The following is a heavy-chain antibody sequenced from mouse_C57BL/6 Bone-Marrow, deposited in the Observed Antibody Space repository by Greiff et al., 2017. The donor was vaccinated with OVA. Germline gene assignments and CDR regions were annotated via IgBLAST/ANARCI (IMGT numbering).Heavy chain of an antibody. CDR3: TPLYYDYDKDY. D-gene: IGHD2-4*01. V-gene: IGHV1-15*01. CDR2: IDPETGGT. Sequence: QVHVKQSGAELVRPGASVTLSCKASGYTFTDYEMHWVKQTPVHGLEWIGAIDPETGGTAYNQKFKGKAILTADKSSSTAYMELRSLTSEDSAVYYCTPLYYDYDKDYWGQGTTLTVSS. J-gene: IGHJ2*01. CDR1: GYTFTDYE.